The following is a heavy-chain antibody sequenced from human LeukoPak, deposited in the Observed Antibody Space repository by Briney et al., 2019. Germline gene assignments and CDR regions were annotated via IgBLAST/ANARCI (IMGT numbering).Heavy chain of an antibody. V-gene: IGHV1-69*13. CDR3: ARDALKDGSNYVGY. Sequence: SVKVSCKASGGTFSSYAISWVRQAPGQGLEWMGGIIPIFGTANYAQKFQGRVTITADESTSTAYMELSSLRSEDTAVYYCARDALKDGSNYVGYWGQGTLVTVSS. J-gene: IGHJ4*02. CDR2: IIPIFGTA. D-gene: IGHD5-24*01. CDR1: GGTFSSYA.